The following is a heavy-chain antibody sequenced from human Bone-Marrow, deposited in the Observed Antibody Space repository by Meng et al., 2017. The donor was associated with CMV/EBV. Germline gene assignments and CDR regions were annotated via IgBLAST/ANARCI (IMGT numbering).Heavy chain of an antibody. V-gene: IGHV4-59*01. D-gene: IGHD2-2*02. CDR1: GGSISSYY. CDR3: ARQLGYCSSTSCYNRSYYYYGMDV. CDR2: IYYSGST. J-gene: IGHJ6*02. Sequence: SETLSLTCTVSGGSISSYYWSWIRQPPGKGLGWIGYIYYSGSTNYNPSLKSRVTISVDTSKNQFSLKLSSVTAADTAVYYCARQLGYCSSTSCYNRSYYYYGMDVWGQGTTVTVS.